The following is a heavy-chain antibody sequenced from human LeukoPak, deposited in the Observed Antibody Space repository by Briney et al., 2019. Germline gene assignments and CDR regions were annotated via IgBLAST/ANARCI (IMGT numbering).Heavy chain of an antibody. CDR2: IYSGGSI. CDR3: ARYLRTPDVAFDI. J-gene: IGHJ3*02. V-gene: IGHV3-66*01. Sequence: PGGSLRLSCAASGFTVSSNYMSWVRQAPGKGLEWVSIIYSGGSIYYADSVKGRFTISRDNSKNTPYLQMNSLRAEDTAVYYCARYLRTPDVAFDIWGQGTMVTVSS. D-gene: IGHD4-23*01. CDR1: GFTVSSNY.